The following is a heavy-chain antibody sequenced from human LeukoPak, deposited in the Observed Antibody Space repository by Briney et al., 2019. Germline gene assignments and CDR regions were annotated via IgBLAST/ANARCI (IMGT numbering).Heavy chain of an antibody. D-gene: IGHD3-10*01. Sequence: ASVKVSCKASGYTFTSYDINWVRQATGQGPEWMGWMNPNSGNTGYAQKFQGRVTMTRNTSISTAYMELSSLRSEDTAVYYCARGLPYGSGRASDYWGQGTLVTVSS. CDR2: MNPNSGNT. CDR3: ARGLPYGSGRASDY. J-gene: IGHJ4*02. V-gene: IGHV1-8*01. CDR1: GYTFTSYD.